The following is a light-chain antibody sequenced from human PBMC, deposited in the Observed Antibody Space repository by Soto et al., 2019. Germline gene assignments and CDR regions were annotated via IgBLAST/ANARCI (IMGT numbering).Light chain of an antibody. CDR2: GAS. V-gene: IGKV3-15*01. CDR3: QQYNNFLQDT. J-gene: IGKJ2*01. CDR1: QSVNNN. Sequence: EIILTQSPASLSVSPGERATLSCRASQSVNNNLAWYQQKPGQAPRLLIYGASTRATGIPGRFRGSGSGTEFTLTITSLQSEDFEVYFCQQYNNFLQDTFGQGTKLEI.